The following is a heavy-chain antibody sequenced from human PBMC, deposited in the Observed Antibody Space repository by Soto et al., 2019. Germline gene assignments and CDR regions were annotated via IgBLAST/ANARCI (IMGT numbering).Heavy chain of an antibody. D-gene: IGHD1-26*01. CDR1: GGSISSSSYY. V-gene: IGHV4-39*02. Sequence: LSLTCTVSGGSISSSSYYWGWIRQPPGKGLEWIGSIDYSGSTYYNPSLRSRVTISVDTSKNQFSLQLSSVTAADTAVYYCARESCRVIEGATEIDYWGQGTLVTVSS. CDR3: ARESCRVIEGATEIDY. J-gene: IGHJ4*02. CDR2: IDYSGST.